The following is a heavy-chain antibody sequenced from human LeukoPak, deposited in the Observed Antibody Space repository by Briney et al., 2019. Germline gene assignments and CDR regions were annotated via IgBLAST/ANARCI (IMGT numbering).Heavy chain of an antibody. Sequence: APVKVSCKASGYTFTSYGISWVRQAPGQGLEWMGWISAYNGNTNYAQKLQGRVTMTTDTSTSTAYMELRSLRSDDTAVYYCARDRRYSSGWLVDYWGQGTLVTVSS. CDR2: ISAYNGNT. CDR1: GYTFTSYG. CDR3: ARDRRYSSGWLVDY. D-gene: IGHD6-19*01. J-gene: IGHJ4*02. V-gene: IGHV1-18*01.